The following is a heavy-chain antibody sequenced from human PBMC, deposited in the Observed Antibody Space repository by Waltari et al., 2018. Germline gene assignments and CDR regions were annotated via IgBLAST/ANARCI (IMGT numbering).Heavy chain of an antibody. CDR2: ISSGGDTK. CDR1: EFSFKNYE. J-gene: IGHJ4*02. V-gene: IGHV3-48*03. Sequence: EVQLVESGGGLVHPGGSLRLSCAASEFSFKNYEMNWVRQAPGKGLEWVSYISSGGDTKYYADSVKGRFTISRDNAKNSLYLQLDSLGADDTAVYYCARVPGGGNSGGHCDYWGQGTLVIVSS. CDR3: ARVPGGGNSGGHCDY. D-gene: IGHD3-16*01.